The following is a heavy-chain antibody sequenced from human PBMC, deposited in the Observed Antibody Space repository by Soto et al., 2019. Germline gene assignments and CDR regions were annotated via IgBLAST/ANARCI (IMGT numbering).Heavy chain of an antibody. CDR2: IVPIDGST. CDR1: GGTISSFG. D-gene: IGHD3-3*01. V-gene: IGHV1-69*01. J-gene: IGHJ4*02. CDR3: ARSFTKSRRGGVAFDY. Sequence: QVQLVQSGAEVKKPGSSMKVSCTTSGGTISSFGMNWVRQAPGQGLEWMGGIVPIDGSTKYAEKFQGRVTITADASTSTVYMDLSSLRSEDTAVYYCARSFTKSRRGGVAFDYWGQGTLLTVSP.